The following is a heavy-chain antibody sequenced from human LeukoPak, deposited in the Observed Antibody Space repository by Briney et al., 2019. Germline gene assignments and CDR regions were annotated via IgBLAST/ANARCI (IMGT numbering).Heavy chain of an antibody. J-gene: IGHJ4*02. CDR1: GYTFTDYY. Sequence: ASVKVSCKASGYTFTDYYLHWVRQAPGQGLEWMGWINLNSGGTNSAQKFRGRVAMTRDTSISTAYMDLSRLRSDDTAVYYCAREGRNRSFDYWGQGTLVTVSS. D-gene: IGHD1-14*01. V-gene: IGHV1-2*02. CDR3: AREGRNRSFDY. CDR2: INLNSGGT.